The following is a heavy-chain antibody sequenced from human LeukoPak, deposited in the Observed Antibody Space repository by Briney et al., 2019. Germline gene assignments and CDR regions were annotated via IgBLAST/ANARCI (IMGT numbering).Heavy chain of an antibody. Sequence: PSGTLSLTCAVSGAPISSNNWWWSWVRQLPGKGLEWIGEIYHSGSTNYNPSLKSRVTISVDKSKNQFSLKLSSVTAADTAVYYCARVWRHGSGSYSFHYGMDVWGQGTTVTVSS. V-gene: IGHV4-4*02. CDR3: ARVWRHGSGSYSFHYGMDV. CDR1: GAPISSNNW. J-gene: IGHJ6*02. D-gene: IGHD3-10*01. CDR2: IYHSGST.